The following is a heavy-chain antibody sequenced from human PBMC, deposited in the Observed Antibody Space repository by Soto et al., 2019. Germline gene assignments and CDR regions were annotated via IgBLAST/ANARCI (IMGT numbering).Heavy chain of an antibody. CDR2: ISGSGGNT. Sequence: GGSLRLSCAPSGFAFSNYAMNWVRQAPGKGLEWVSAISGSGGNTFYTDSVKGRFTISRDNSKNMVYLEMNSLRPEDTAVYYCASWLQWEHGFDIWGLGTMVTVSS. V-gene: IGHV3-23*01. CDR1: GFAFSNYA. CDR3: ASWLQWEHGFDI. D-gene: IGHD2-2*01. J-gene: IGHJ3*02.